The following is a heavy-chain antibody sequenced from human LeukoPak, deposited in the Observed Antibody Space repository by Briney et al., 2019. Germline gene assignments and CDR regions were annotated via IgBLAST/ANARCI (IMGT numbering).Heavy chain of an antibody. Sequence: PSETLSLTCGVYGGSFSGYYWSWIRQPPGKGLEWIGEINHSGSTNYNPSLKSRVTISVDTSKNQFSLKLSSVTAADTAVYYCARNIQLWTFDYWGQGTLVTVSS. CDR1: GGSFSGYY. J-gene: IGHJ4*02. CDR2: INHSGST. CDR3: ARNIQLWTFDY. D-gene: IGHD5-18*01. V-gene: IGHV4-34*01.